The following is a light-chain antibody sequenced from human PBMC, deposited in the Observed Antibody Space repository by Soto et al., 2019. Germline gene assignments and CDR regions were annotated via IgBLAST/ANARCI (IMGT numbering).Light chain of an antibody. V-gene: IGKV1-33*01. J-gene: IGKJ5*01. CDR3: QQYSHLIT. CDR1: QDISNY. Sequence: DIQVTQSPSSQSATVGDRVSITCQASQDISNYLNWYQQKLGKAPKLLIYDASNLETGVPSRFSGSGSGTDFTFTISSLQPEDIATYYCQQYSHLITFGQGTRLEIK. CDR2: DAS.